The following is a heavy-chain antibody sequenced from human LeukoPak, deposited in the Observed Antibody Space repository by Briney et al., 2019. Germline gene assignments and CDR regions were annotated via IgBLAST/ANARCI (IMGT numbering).Heavy chain of an antibody. CDR2: IYYSGST. CDR1: GGSMSSYY. V-gene: IGHV4-59*08. J-gene: IGHJ2*01. CDR3: ARHQEVDFDL. Sequence: SETLSLTCTVSGGSMSSYYWSWIRQPPGKGLEWIGYIYYSGSTKYNPSLKSRVTISVDTSKNHFSLKLSSVTAADTAVYYCARHQEVDFDLWGRGTLVTVSS.